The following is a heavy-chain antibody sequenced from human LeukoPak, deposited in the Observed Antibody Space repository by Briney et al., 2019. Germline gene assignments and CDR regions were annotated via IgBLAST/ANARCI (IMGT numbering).Heavy chain of an antibody. CDR1: GYIFTSYY. J-gene: IGHJ3*02. D-gene: IGHD1-26*01. CDR2: INPSGGST. Sequence: RASVKVSCKASGYIFTSYYMLWVPQAPGQGLEWMGIINPSGGSTSYAQKFQGRVTMTRDTSTSTVYMELSSLRSEDTAVYYCAREPGGKGARGAFDIWGQGTMVTVSS. CDR3: AREPGGKGARGAFDI. V-gene: IGHV1-46*03.